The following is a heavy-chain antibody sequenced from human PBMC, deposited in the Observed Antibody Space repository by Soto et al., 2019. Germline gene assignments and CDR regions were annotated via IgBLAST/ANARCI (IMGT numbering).Heavy chain of an antibody. Sequence: GGSLRLSCAASGFTFSNAWMSWVRQAPGKGLEWVGRIKSKTDGGTTDYAAPVKGRFTISRDDSKNTLYLQMNSPKTEDTAVYYCTTDPDCLLYDYWGQGTLVTVSS. CDR1: GFTFSNAW. V-gene: IGHV3-15*01. CDR3: TTDPDCLLYDY. D-gene: IGHD3-9*01. J-gene: IGHJ4*02. CDR2: IKSKTDGGTT.